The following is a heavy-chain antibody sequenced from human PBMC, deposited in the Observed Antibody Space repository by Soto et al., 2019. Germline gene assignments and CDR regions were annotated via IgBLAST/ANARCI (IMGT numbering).Heavy chain of an antibody. J-gene: IGHJ6*02. D-gene: IGHD4-17*01. V-gene: IGHV4-59*10. Sequence: SETLSLTCSVSGASITSHYWSWIRQSAGEGLQWIGRVYARGATNYNPSLKSRVTISGDTSKNQFSPKLTSVTAADTAVYYCARSSGDDFFYYGMDVWGHGTTVTVSS. CDR2: VYARGAT. CDR3: ARSSGDDFFYYGMDV. CDR1: GASITSHY.